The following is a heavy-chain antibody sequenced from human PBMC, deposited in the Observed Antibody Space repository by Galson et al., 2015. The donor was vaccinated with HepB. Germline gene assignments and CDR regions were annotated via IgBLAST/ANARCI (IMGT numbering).Heavy chain of an antibody. V-gene: IGHV4-34*01. CDR3: ARYTIFGVVRYGMDV. J-gene: IGHJ6*02. D-gene: IGHD3-3*01. CDR1: GGSFSGYY. CDR2: INHSGST. Sequence: LSLTCAVYGGSFSGYYWSWIRQPPGKGLEWIGEINHSGSTNYNPSLKSRVTISVDTSKNQFSLKLSSVTAADTAVYYCARYTIFGVVRYGMDVWGQGTTVTVSS.